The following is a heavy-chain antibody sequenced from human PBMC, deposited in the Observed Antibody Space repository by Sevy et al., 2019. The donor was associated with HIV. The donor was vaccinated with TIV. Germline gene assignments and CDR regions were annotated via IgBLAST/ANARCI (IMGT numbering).Heavy chain of an antibody. CDR1: GDSVSGGKYY. CDR2: IYYSGST. CDR3: ARGLFDY. V-gene: IGHV4-61*01. J-gene: IGHJ4*02. Sequence: SETLSLTCTVSGDSVSGGKYYWSWIRQPPGKGLGWIGYIYYSGSTNYNPSLKSRVTISIDTSKNQFSLRLTSVTAADTAVYYCARGLFDYWGQGTLVTVSS.